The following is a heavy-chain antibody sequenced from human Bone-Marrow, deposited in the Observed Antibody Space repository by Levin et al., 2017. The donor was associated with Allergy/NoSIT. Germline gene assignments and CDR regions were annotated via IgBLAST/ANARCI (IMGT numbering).Heavy chain of an antibody. CDR1: GFTFGDYA. V-gene: IGHV3-49*03. CDR2: IRSKAYGGTT. CDR3: TRDGEYDSSGYYYNPFDI. D-gene: IGHD3-22*01. J-gene: IGHJ3*02. Sequence: PGGSLRLSCTASGFTFGDYAMSWFRQAPGKGLEWVGFIRSKAYGGTTEYAASVKGRFTISRDDSKSIAYLQMNSLKTEDTAVYYCTRDGEYDSSGYYYNPFDIWGQGTMVTVSS.